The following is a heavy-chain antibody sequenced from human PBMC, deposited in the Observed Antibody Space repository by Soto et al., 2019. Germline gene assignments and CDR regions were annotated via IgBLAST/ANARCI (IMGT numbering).Heavy chain of an antibody. Sequence: ASVKVSCEASGYTFTSYAMHWVRQAPGQRLEWMGWINAGNGNTKYSQKFQGRVTITRDTSASTAYMELSSLRSEDTAVYYCARDRSRIAAGRFDPWGQGTLVTVSS. CDR1: GYTFTSYA. J-gene: IGHJ5*02. CDR2: INAGNGNT. V-gene: IGHV1-3*01. D-gene: IGHD6-13*01. CDR3: ARDRSRIAAGRFDP.